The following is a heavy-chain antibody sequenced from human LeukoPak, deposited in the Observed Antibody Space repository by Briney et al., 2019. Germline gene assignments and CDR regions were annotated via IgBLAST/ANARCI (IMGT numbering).Heavy chain of an antibody. CDR2: IRSKASGGTT. V-gene: IGHV3-49*03. CDR3: SRAKGGPYYYYGMAV. D-gene: IGHD2-15*01. CDR1: GFTFGDYA. J-gene: IGHJ6*02. Sequence: QPGGSLRLSCTASGFTFGDYAMSWFRQAPGKGLEWVGFIRSKASGGTTEYAASVKGRFTISRDDSKSIASLQMDSLKTEDTAVYYCSRAKGGPYYYYGMAVWGQGTTVTVSS.